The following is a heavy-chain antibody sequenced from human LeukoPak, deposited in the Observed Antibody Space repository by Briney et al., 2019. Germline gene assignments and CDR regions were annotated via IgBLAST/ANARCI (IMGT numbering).Heavy chain of an antibody. J-gene: IGHJ5*02. V-gene: IGHV4-31*03. CDR1: GGSISSGGYY. CDR3: ARGGRYCSSTSCYTFWFDP. Sequence: SETLSLTCTVSGGSISSGGYYWSWIRQHPGKGLEWIGHIYYSGSTYYNPSLKSRVTISVDTSKNQFSLKLSSVTAADTAVYYCARGGRYCSSTSCYTFWFDPWGQGTLVTVSS. CDR2: IYYSGST. D-gene: IGHD2-2*02.